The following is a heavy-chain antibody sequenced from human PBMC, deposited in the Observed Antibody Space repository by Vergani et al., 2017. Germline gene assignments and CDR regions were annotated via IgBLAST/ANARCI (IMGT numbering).Heavy chain of an antibody. V-gene: IGHV3-66*01. J-gene: IGHJ6*02. CDR1: GFSVSDNY. CDR3: SYGMDV. CDR2: LYVVGTS. Sequence: EVRLVDSGGGLVQPGGSLRLSCAASGFSVSDNYMRWVRQAAGKGLEWVSILYVVGTSDYADSVKGRFTVSRDIAKNTLHLQLNSLRVEDTAVYFCSYGMDVWGQGTTVTVSS.